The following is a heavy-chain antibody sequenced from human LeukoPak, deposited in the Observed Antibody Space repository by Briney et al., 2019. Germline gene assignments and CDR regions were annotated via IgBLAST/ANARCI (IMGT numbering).Heavy chain of an antibody. D-gene: IGHD4-11*01. CDR2: IYYSGST. CDR1: GGSISSYY. Sequence: PSETLSLTCTVSGGSISSYYWSWIRQPPGKGLEWIGYIYYSGSTNYNPSLKSRVTISVDTSKNQFSLRLSSVTAAGTAVYYCASASNLQSSVDAFDIWGQGTMVTVSS. V-gene: IGHV4-59*01. J-gene: IGHJ3*02. CDR3: ASASNLQSSVDAFDI.